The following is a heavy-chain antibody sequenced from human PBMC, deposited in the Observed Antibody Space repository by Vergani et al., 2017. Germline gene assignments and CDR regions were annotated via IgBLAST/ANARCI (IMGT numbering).Heavy chain of an antibody. CDR1: GGSISSGDYY. Sequence: QVQLQESGPGLVKPSQTLSLTCTVSGGSISSGDYYWSWIRQPPGKGLEWIGYIYYSGSTYYNPSLKSRVTISVDTSKNQFSLKLSSVTAADTAVYYCARYDYYDSSGYYLNWFDPWGQGTLVTVSS. J-gene: IGHJ5*02. D-gene: IGHD3-22*01. V-gene: IGHV4-30-4*08. CDR3: ARYDYYDSSGYYLNWFDP. CDR2: IYYSGST.